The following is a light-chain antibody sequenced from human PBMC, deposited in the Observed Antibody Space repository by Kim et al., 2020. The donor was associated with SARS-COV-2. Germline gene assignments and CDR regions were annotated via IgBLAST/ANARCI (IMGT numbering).Light chain of an antibody. Sequence: GERATLSCRASQSVSSSYLAWYQQKPGQAPRLLIYGASSRATGIPDRFSGSGSGTDFTLTISRLEPEDFTVYYCQQYGSSPWTFGQGTKVDIK. CDR3: QQYGSSPWT. CDR2: GAS. V-gene: IGKV3-20*01. CDR1: QSVSSSY. J-gene: IGKJ1*01.